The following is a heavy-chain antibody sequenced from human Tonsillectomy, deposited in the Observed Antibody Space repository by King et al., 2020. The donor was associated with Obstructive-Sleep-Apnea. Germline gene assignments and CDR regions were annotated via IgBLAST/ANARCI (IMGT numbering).Heavy chain of an antibody. CDR3: ARTYRVLRENWFDP. D-gene: IGHD3-16*02. V-gene: IGHV1-18*04. CDR2: ISAYNGNP. Sequence: VQLVESGAEVKKPGASVKVSCKASGYTFTSYGISWVRQAPLQGLEWMGWISAYNGNPIYAQKLQGRGTMTTDTSTSTAYMELRSLRSDDTAVYYCARTYRVLRENWFDPWGQGTLVTVSS. CDR1: GYTFTSYG. J-gene: IGHJ5*02.